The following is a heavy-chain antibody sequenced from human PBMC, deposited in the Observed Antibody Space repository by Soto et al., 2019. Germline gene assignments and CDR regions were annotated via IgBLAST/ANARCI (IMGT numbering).Heavy chain of an antibody. J-gene: IGHJ3*02. CDR2: ISHDENNK. CDR3: ARGLDKFAGGAFDI. Sequence: QVQLVETGGGVVRPGRSLRLSCAASRFTFSRSAMHWVRQAPGKGLEWVAVISHDENNKDYADSVKGRFTISRDNSKNTMSLQMNSLRAEDTAVYYCARGLDKFAGGAFDIWGQGTMVTVSS. D-gene: IGHD3-16*01. CDR1: RFTFSRSA. V-gene: IGHV3-33*01.